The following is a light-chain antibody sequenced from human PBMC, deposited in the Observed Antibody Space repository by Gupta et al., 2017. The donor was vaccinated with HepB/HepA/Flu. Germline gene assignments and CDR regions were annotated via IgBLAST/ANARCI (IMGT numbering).Light chain of an antibody. Sequence: SYELTHPPSVSVSPGQTASITCPGHKLGDKYACWYQQKPGQSPVLVIYEDTRRTSGIPERFSGSNSGNTATLTINGTQAMDEADYYCQAWDSITAVFGGGTQLTVL. CDR2: EDT. J-gene: IGLJ7*01. CDR3: QAWDSITAV. V-gene: IGLV3-1*01. CDR1: KLGDKY.